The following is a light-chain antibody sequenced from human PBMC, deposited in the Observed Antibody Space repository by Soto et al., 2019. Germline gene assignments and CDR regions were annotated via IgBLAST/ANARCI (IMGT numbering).Light chain of an antibody. J-gene: IGKJ3*01. CDR2: AAS. CDR3: QQYSSSPFT. CDR1: QSVSGNY. V-gene: IGKV3-20*01. Sequence: EVVLTQSPGTLSLSPGQRATLSCRASQSVSGNYLGWYQQKPGQAPRLLIYAASSRATGIPDRFSGSGSGTDFTLTISSLEPEEFAVYYCQQYSSSPFTFGPGTKVDIK.